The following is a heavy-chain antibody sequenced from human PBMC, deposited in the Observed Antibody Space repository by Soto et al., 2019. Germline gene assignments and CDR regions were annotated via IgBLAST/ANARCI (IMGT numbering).Heavy chain of an antibody. Sequence: QVRLSQSGAEVKKPGSSVKVSCKASGGTFSDSGVTWVRQAPRQGLEWVGAILPKFGKTNYAQKLQGRVAIIADKSPDTVFLEVSCLRSDDTAVYFCARVIQLGTGYGMDVWGQGTTVIVSS. D-gene: IGHD1-1*01. CDR3: ARVIQLGTGYGMDV. V-gene: IGHV1-69*06. CDR2: ILPKFGKT. J-gene: IGHJ6*02. CDR1: GGTFSDSG.